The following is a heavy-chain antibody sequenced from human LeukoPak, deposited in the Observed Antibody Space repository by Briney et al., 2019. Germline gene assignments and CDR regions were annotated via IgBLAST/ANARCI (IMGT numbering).Heavy chain of an antibody. CDR2: IYSGGST. CDR3: ARGHSSSWLIFDY. V-gene: IGHV3-53*01. Sequence: PGGSLRLSCAASGFTVSSNYMSWVRQAPGKGLEWVSVIYSGGSTYYADSVKGRFTISRDNPKNTLYLQMNSLRAEDTAVYYCARGHSSSWLIFDYWGQGTLVTVSS. CDR1: GFTVSSNY. D-gene: IGHD6-13*01. J-gene: IGHJ4*02.